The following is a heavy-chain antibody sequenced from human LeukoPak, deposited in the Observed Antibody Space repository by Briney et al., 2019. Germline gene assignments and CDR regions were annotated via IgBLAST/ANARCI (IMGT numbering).Heavy chain of an antibody. CDR3: ARGFSSTYYYGSGSYYHYYFDY. V-gene: IGHV4-59*01. J-gene: IGHJ4*02. CDR1: GGSISSYY. CDR2: IYYSGST. D-gene: IGHD3-10*01. Sequence: PSETLSLTCTVSGGSISSYYWSWIRQPPGKGLEWIGYIYYSGSTNYNPSLKSRVTISVDTSKNQFSLKLSSVTAADTAVYYCARGFSSTYYYGSGSYYHYYFDYWGQGTLVTVSS.